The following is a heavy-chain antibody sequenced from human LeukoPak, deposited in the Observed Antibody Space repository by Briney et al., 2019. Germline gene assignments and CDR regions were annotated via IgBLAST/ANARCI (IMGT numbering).Heavy chain of an antibody. J-gene: IGHJ6*02. D-gene: IGHD3-3*01. Sequence: SETLSLTCAVYGGSFSGYYWSWIRQPPGKGLEWVGGINHSGSTNYNPSLKSRVTISVDTSKNQFSLKLSSVTAADTAVYYCARGGHHYDFWSGYPYYYYGMDVWGQGTTVTVSS. V-gene: IGHV4-34*01. CDR2: INHSGST. CDR3: ARGGHHYDFWSGYPYYYYGMDV. CDR1: GGSFSGYY.